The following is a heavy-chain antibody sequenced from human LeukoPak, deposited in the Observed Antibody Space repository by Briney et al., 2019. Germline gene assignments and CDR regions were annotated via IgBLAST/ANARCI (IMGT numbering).Heavy chain of an antibody. Sequence: GRSLRLSSAVSGFAFSDYGMHWVRQAPGKGLEWVAVISYDGSHMYYADSVKGRFTISRDNSKNTLYLQMNSLRAEDTAVYYCAKSNSGWYVPPSDWGQGTLVTVSS. CDR3: AKSNSGWYVPPSD. D-gene: IGHD6-19*01. CDR1: GFAFSDYG. J-gene: IGHJ4*02. CDR2: ISYDGSHM. V-gene: IGHV3-30*18.